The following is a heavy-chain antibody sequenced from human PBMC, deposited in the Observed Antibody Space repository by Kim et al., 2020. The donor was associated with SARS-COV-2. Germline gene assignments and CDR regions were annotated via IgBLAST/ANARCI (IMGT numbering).Heavy chain of an antibody. J-gene: IGHJ6*02. Sequence: GGSLRLSCAASGFTFSSYEMNWVRQAPGKGLEWVSYISSSGSTIYYADSVKGRFTISRDNAKNSLYLQMNSLRAEDTAVYYCARPNIDPRYDFWSGYKTYYYYGMDVWGQGTTVTVSS. V-gene: IGHV3-48*03. CDR2: ISSSGSTI. CDR3: ARPNIDPRYDFWSGYKTYYYYGMDV. CDR1: GFTFSSYE. D-gene: IGHD3-3*01.